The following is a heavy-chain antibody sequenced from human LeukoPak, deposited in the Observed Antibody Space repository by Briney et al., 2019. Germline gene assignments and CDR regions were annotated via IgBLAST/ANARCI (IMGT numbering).Heavy chain of an antibody. CDR2: INPDGSQK. J-gene: IGHJ4*01. CDR1: GFTFATYW. V-gene: IGHV3-7*01. D-gene: IGHD3-22*01. CDR3: ATSAHSSGND. Sequence: PGGSLRLSCAVSGFTFATYWMSWVRQAPGKGLECVANINPDGSQKYYLDSVKGRFTISRDNAKNALYLEMNSLRAEDTALYHCATSAHSSGNDWGHGTLVTVSS.